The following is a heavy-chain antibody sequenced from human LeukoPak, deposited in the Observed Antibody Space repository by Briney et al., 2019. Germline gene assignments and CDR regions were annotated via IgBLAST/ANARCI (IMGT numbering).Heavy chain of an antibody. CDR3: AKDHCSGGSCYSEFFFDY. CDR2: IGGSGGST. CDR1: GFTFSSYA. J-gene: IGHJ4*02. D-gene: IGHD2-15*01. V-gene: IGHV3-23*01. Sequence: GGSLSLSCEAPGFTFSSYAMSWVGRPPGKGLGWVSAIGGSGGSTYYADSVEGRFTISRDNSKNTLYLQMNSLRAEDTAVYYCAKDHCSGGSCYSEFFFDYWGQGTLVTVSS.